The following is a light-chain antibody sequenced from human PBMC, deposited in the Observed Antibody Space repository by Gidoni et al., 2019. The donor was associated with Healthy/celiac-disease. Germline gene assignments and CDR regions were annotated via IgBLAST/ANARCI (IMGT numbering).Light chain of an antibody. CDR3: QSYDSSLGGSKV. J-gene: IGLJ3*02. Sequence: QSVLTQPPTVSGAPGQRVTIPCTGSSSNIGAGYDVHWYQQLPGTSPKLLIYGNSNRPSGVPDRFSGSKSGTSASLAITVLQAEDEADYYCQSYDSSLGGSKVFGGGTKLTVL. CDR2: GNS. V-gene: IGLV1-40*01. CDR1: SSNIGAGYD.